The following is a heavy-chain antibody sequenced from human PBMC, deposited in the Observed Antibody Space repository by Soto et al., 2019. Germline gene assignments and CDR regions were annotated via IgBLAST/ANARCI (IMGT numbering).Heavy chain of an antibody. CDR3: ARIGPYCGGDCYPDFDF. D-gene: IGHD2-21*02. V-gene: IGHV3-23*01. CDR1: GFTFNTYG. J-gene: IGHJ4*02. Sequence: GGSLRLSSAAAGFTFNTYGMTWVRQAPGKGLEWVSPVSGSGGGTYYADSVKGRFILSRVKSKNTMYLKMSNLRAEDTAVYFCARIGPYCGGDCYPDFDFWGLGTPGTVSS. CDR2: VSGSGGGT.